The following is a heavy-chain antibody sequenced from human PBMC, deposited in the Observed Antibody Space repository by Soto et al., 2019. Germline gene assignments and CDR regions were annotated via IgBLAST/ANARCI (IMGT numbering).Heavy chain of an antibody. CDR2: ISYDGSNK. CDR1: GFTFSSYA. J-gene: IGHJ6*02. CDR3: ARDLEIFGVVKEYSGMDV. D-gene: IGHD3-3*01. V-gene: IGHV3-30-3*01. Sequence: PGGSLRLSCAASGFTFSSYAMHWVRQAPGKGLEWVAVISYDGSNKYYADSVKGRFTISRDNSKNTLYLQMNSLRAEDTAVYYCARDLEIFGVVKEYSGMDVWGQGTTVTVSS.